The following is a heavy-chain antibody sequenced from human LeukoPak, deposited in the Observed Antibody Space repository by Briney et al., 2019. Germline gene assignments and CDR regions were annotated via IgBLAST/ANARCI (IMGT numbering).Heavy chain of an antibody. CDR2: ISYSGNT. Sequence: SETLSLTCIVSGGSFRPSTYLWGWIRQAPGKGLEWIASISYSGNTYYNPSLKSRVIISVDTSKKQFSLEITSVTAADTAVYYCARGPRVYDRSGFHTWHDYWGHGTLVTVSS. D-gene: IGHD3-22*01. V-gene: IGHV4-39*07. CDR3: ARGPRVYDRSGFHTWHDY. CDR1: GGSFRPSTYL. J-gene: IGHJ4*03.